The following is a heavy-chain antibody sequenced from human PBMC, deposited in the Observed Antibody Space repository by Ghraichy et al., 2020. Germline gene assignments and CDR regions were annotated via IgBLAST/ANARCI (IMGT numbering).Heavy chain of an antibody. Sequence: SETLSLTCAVYGGSFSGYYWSWIRQPPGKGLEWIGEINHSGSTNYNPYLKSRVTISVDTSKNQFSLKLSPVTAADTAVYSCARPHYGDTADDAFDIWGQGTMVTVSS. CDR3: ARPHYGDTADDAFDI. CDR2: INHSGST. D-gene: IGHD4-17*01. J-gene: IGHJ3*02. CDR1: GGSFSGYY. V-gene: IGHV4-34*01.